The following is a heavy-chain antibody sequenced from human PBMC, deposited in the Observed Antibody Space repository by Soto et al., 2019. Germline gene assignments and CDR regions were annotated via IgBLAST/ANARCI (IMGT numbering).Heavy chain of an antibody. J-gene: IGHJ4*02. Sequence: PGGSLRLSCAASGFTFSSYAMHWVRQAPGRGLEWVAVISYDGSNKYYADSVKGRFTISRDNSKNTLYLQMNSLRAEDTAVYYCAKTPHDYCSSTSCYHFDYWGQGTLVTVSS. V-gene: IGHV3-30-3*02. D-gene: IGHD2-2*01. CDR1: GFTFSSYA. CDR2: ISYDGSNK. CDR3: AKTPHDYCSSTSCYHFDY.